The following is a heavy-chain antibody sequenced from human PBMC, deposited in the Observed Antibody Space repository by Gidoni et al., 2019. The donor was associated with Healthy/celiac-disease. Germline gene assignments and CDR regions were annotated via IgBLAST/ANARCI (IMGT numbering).Heavy chain of an antibody. CDR1: VGSFSGYY. CDR2: INQSGRT. J-gene: IGHJ5*02. Sequence: QVQLQQWGAGLLKPSETLSLTCAVYVGSFSGYYWSWIRQPPGKGLEWIGEINQSGRTNYIPSLNSRVTISVDTSKNQLSLKLSSVTAADTAVYYCARGSRLRWNNWFDPWGQGTLVTVSS. CDR3: ARGSRLRWNNWFDP. D-gene: IGHD4-17*01. V-gene: IGHV4-34*01.